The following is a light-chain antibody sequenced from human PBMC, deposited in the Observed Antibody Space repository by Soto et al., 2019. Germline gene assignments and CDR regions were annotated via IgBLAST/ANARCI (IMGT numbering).Light chain of an antibody. CDR1: QSVGTY. CDR3: QQYGSSPRT. Sequence: EIVMTQSPATLSVSPGERATLSCKASQSVGTYLAWYQQKPGQAPRLLIYGASTRATGVPARFSGGGSGTEFTLTISSLQSEDFAIYHCQQYGSSPRTFGHGTKVDIK. V-gene: IGKV3-15*01. J-gene: IGKJ1*01. CDR2: GAS.